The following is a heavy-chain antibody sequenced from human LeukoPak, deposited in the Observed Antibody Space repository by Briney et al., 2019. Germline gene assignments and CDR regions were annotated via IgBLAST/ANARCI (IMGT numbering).Heavy chain of an antibody. J-gene: IGHJ6*03. Sequence: PSETLSLTCTVSGGSISSSSYYWGCIRQPPGKGLEWIGSIYYSGSTYYNPSLKSRVTISVDTSKNQFSLKLSSVTAADTAVYYCARLTMDTAMGEPYYYYYMDVWGQGTLVTVSS. V-gene: IGHV4-39*07. CDR3: ARLTMDTAMGEPYYYYYMDV. CDR2: IYYSGST. D-gene: IGHD5-18*01. CDR1: GGSISSSSYY.